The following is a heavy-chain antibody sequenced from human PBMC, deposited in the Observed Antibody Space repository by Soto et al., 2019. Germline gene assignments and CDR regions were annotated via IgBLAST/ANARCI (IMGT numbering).Heavy chain of an antibody. D-gene: IGHD6-13*01. J-gene: IGHJ3*02. Sequence: QVQLVQSGAEVKKPGSSVKVSCKASGGTFNVYTIIWVRQAPGQGLEWMGRIIPMLAITNYAQRFQGRVTLTADTSTTTAYMELSSLTSEDTGVYYCALGSWSGETFEIWGQGTVVTVSS. CDR2: IIPMLAIT. V-gene: IGHV1-69*02. CDR3: ALGSWSGETFEI. CDR1: GGTFNVYT.